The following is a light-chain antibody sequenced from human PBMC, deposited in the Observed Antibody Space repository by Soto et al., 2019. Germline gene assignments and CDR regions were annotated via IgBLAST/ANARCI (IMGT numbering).Light chain of an antibody. CDR1: QSVSSN. J-gene: IGKJ5*01. Sequence: EIVMTQSPATLSVSPGERATLSCRASQSVSSNLAWYQQKPGQAPRLLIYGASTRATGIPARFSGSGSGTEFTLTSSRLQSEGFAVYYCQQYNNWPPGFGEGTRLEIK. V-gene: IGKV3-15*01. CDR3: QQYNNWPPG. CDR2: GAS.